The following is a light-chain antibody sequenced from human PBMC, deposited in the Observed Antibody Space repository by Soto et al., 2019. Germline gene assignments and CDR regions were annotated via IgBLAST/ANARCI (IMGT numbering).Light chain of an antibody. CDR1: QSISSW. V-gene: IGKV1-5*03. CDR3: QRRSKWPPGA. Sequence: DTQMAHTRSNECGFVEDSRTITWPSSQSISSWLAWYQQKPGKAPNLLIYKAPTLESGVPSRFSGSASGTEFTLTICSVHTHDYAVYYSQRRSKWPPGACGQGTRLEIK. J-gene: IGKJ5*01. CDR2: KAP.